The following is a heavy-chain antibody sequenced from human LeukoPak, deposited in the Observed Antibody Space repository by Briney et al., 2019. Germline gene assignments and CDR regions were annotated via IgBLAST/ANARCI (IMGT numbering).Heavy chain of an antibody. J-gene: IGHJ4*02. Sequence: PSETLSLTCTVSGGSISSDSYYWTWIRQPAGKGLEWIGRVYTSGSTDFNPSLKSRVSISLDTSKNQFSLKLSSVTAADTAVYYCATAIYGGGSDYFDCWGQGTLVTVSS. CDR2: VYTSGST. V-gene: IGHV4-61*02. CDR3: ATAIYGGGSDYFDC. D-gene: IGHD4-17*01. CDR1: GGSISSDSYY.